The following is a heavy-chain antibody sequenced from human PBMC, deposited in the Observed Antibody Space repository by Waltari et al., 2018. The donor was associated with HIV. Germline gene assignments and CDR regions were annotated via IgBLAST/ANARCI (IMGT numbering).Heavy chain of an antibody. CDR3: AGGTPYYYYMGV. V-gene: IGHV4-34*01. CDR2: INHSGST. Sequence: QVQLQQWGAGLLKPSETLSLTCAVYGGSFSNYHWNWIRQFPGKGLEWIGEINHSGSTNYNPSLKSRVTISVDTSKNQFSLKLTSVTVADTAVYYCAGGTPYYYYMGVWGKGTTVTVSS. J-gene: IGHJ6*03. CDR1: GGSFSNYH.